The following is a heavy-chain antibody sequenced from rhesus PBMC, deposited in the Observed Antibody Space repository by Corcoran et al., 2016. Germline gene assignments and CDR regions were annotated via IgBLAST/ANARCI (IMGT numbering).Heavy chain of an antibody. V-gene: IGHV4-147*01. J-gene: IGHJ4*01. CDR2: LYGDSGSP. CDR1: GAVISNNY. D-gene: IGHD1-44*02. CDR3: ARDSWVVGDAWDFDS. Sequence: QVQLQESGPGLVKPSENLPLTCAVSGAVISNNYCSWIRQPPGKGLEWIGYLYGDSGSPSYNPSLKSRVTISKDTSKNQFSLHLTSVTAADTAVYYCARDSWVVGDAWDFDSWGQGVLVTVSS.